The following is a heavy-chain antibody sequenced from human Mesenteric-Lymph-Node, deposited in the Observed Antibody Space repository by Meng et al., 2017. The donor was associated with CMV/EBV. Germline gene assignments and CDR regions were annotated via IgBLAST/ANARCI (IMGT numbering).Heavy chain of an antibody. J-gene: IGHJ6*02. CDR3: ARSSPPYYYYGMDV. V-gene: IGHV4-61*01. Sequence: SETLSLTCTVSGGSVSSRNYYWSWIRQLPGKGLEWIAYRYNSGSTDYNPSLKSRVTISVDTSKNQFSLKLSSVTAADTAVYYCARSSPPYYYYGMDVWGQGTTVTVSS. CDR1: GGSVSSRNYY. CDR2: RYNSGST.